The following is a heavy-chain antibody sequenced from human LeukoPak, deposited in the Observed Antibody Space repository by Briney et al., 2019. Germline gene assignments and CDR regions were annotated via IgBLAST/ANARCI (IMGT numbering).Heavy chain of an antibody. CDR2: INPSGGST. D-gene: IGHD2-15*01. CDR1: GYAFTSYY. CDR3: ARDEIYCSGGSCYSFDY. J-gene: IGHJ4*02. Sequence: ASVKVSCKASGYAFTSYYMHWVRQAPGQGLEWMGIINPSGGSTSYAPKFQGRVTMTRDTSTSTVYMELSSLRSEDTAVYYCARDEIYCSGGSCYSFDYWGQGTLVTVSS. V-gene: IGHV1-46*01.